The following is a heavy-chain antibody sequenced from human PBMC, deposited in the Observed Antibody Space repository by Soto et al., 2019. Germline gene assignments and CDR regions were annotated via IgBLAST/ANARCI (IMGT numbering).Heavy chain of an antibody. Sequence: PSETLSLTCTVSGDSVSSGNYYWSWIRQPPGKGLEWLGSIYFTGSTTYNPSLKSRLTMSIATSRNLFSLRLDSVTASDTAVYYCGRVPVDTYMIYWSDPGGQGTRVTFSS. CDR2: IYFTGST. CDR1: GDSVSSGNYY. J-gene: IGHJ5*02. D-gene: IGHD3-16*01. CDR3: GRVPVDTYMIYWSDP. V-gene: IGHV4-61*01.